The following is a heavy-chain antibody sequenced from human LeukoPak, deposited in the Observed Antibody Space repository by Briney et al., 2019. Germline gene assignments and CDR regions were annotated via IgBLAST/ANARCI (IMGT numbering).Heavy chain of an antibody. CDR3: ARDGSNWSNDYYHGVDV. Sequence: PSETLSLTCTVSGDSVTTYYWSWIRQPPGKGLEWLGYVYYSWSATYNPSLKSRVTISVDTSKNQFSLRLSSVTAADTAVYYCARDGSNWSNDYYHGVDVWGQGTTVTVSS. CDR1: GDSVTTYY. D-gene: IGHD4-11*01. V-gene: IGHV4-59*02. J-gene: IGHJ6*02. CDR2: VYYSWSA.